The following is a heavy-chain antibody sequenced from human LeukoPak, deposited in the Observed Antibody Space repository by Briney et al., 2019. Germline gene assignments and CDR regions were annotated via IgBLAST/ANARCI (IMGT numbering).Heavy chain of an antibody. CDR1: GGSISGHY. D-gene: IGHD3-16*01. CDR3: ARFGVDYDMDV. J-gene: IGHJ6*02. CDR2: IHYSGRS. V-gene: IGHV4-59*11. Sequence: SETLSLTCTVSGGSISGHYWTWIRQPPGKGLEWIGQIHYSGRSDYNPSLKSRVTIPVDTSKNQLTLKVTSVTGADTAVYDCARFGVDYDMDVWGQGATVTVSS.